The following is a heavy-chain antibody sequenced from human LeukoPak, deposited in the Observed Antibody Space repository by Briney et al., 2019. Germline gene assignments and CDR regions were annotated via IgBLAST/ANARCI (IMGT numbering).Heavy chain of an antibody. CDR1: GFTFSYYG. Sequence: GGSLRLSCAASGFTFSYYGMHWVRQAPGKGLEWVAVISYDGTNKYYADSVKGRFTISRDNSKNTLYLQTNSLRAEDTAVYYCASTSWGKGYYYYYMDVWGKGTTVTVSS. J-gene: IGHJ6*03. CDR3: ASTSWGKGYYYYYMDV. D-gene: IGHD2-2*01. V-gene: IGHV3-30*03. CDR2: ISYDGTNK.